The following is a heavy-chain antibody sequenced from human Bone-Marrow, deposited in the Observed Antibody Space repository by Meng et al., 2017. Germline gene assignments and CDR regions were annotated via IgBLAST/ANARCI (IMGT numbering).Heavy chain of an antibody. CDR2: MNPNSGNT. CDR3: ARSMGWGYCSGGSCYSTKTDHHDAFDI. Sequence: ASVKVSCKASGYTFTSYDINWVRQATGQGLEWMGWMNPNSGNTGYAQKFQGRVTMTRNTSISIAYMELSSLRSEDTAVYYCARSMGWGYCSGGSCYSTKTDHHDAFDIWGQGTMVTVSS. D-gene: IGHD2-15*01. J-gene: IGHJ3*02. CDR1: GYTFTSYD. V-gene: IGHV1-8*01.